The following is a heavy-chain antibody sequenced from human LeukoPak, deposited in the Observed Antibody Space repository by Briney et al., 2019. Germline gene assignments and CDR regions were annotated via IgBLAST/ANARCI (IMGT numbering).Heavy chain of an antibody. CDR1: GYSISSGYY. CDR3: ARVEIRGLLRYCGGGSCLHPLNWFDP. CDR2: IYHSGST. J-gene: IGHJ5*02. Sequence: SETLSLTCTVSGYSISSGYYWGWIRQPPGKGLEWIGSIYHSGSTYYNPSLKSRVTISVDTSKNQFSLKLSSVTAADTAVYYCARVEIRGLLRYCGGGSCLHPLNWFDPWGQGTLVTVSS. D-gene: IGHD2-15*01. V-gene: IGHV4-38-2*02.